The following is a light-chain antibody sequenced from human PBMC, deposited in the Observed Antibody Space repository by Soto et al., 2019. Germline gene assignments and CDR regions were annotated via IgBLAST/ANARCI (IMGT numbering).Light chain of an antibody. CDR2: GAS. CDR3: HQYCSSPPIT. CDR1: QSVSSSY. V-gene: IGKV3-20*01. J-gene: IGKJ5*01. Sequence: EIVLTQSPGTLSLSPGERATLSCRASQSVSSSYLAWYQQKPGQAPRLLIYGASSRATGIPDRFSGSGSGTDFTLTISRLEPEDFAVYYCHQYCSSPPITFGQRTRLEIK.